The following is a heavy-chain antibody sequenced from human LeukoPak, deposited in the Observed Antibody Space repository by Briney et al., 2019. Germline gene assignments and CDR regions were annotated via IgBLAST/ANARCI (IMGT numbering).Heavy chain of an antibody. D-gene: IGHD3-22*01. CDR1: GFTFSSYE. J-gene: IGHJ4*02. V-gene: IGHV3-48*03. CDR3: AKDSSSGYYYPTTAFDY. Sequence: GGSLRLSCAASGFTFSSYEMNWVRQAPGKGLEWVSYISGSGSTIYYADSVKGRFTISRDNSKNTLYLQMNSLRAEDTAVYYCAKDSSSGYYYPTTAFDYWGQGTLVTVSS. CDR2: ISGSGSTI.